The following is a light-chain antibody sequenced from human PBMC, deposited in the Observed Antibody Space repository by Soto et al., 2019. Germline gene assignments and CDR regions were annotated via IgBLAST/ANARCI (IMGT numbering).Light chain of an antibody. CDR1: SSDVGGYNY. J-gene: IGLJ1*01. Sequence: QCALAQPASVSGSPGQSITISCTGTSSDVGGYNYVSWYQQHPGKAPKLMIYEVSNRPSGVSNRFSGSKSGNTASLTISGLQAEDEADYYCSSYTSSSTLVYVFGTGTKVTVL. V-gene: IGLV2-14*01. CDR2: EVS. CDR3: SSYTSSSTLVYV.